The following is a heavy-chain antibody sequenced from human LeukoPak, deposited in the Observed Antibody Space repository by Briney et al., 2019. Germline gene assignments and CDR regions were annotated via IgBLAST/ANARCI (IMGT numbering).Heavy chain of an antibody. J-gene: IGHJ4*02. CDR1: GGSFSGYY. V-gene: IGHV4-34*01. D-gene: IGHD1-26*01. CDR2: INHSGST. Sequence: SETLSLTCTVSGGSFSGYYWSWIRQPPGKGLEWIGEINHSGSTNYNPSPKSRVTISVDTSKNQFSLKLSSVTAADTAVYYCARGGVVGATLTDYFDYWGQGTLVTVSS. CDR3: ARGGVVGATLTDYFDY.